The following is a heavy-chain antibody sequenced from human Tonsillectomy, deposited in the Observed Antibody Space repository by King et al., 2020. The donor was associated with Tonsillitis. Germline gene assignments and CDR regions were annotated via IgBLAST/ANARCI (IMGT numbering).Heavy chain of an antibody. CDR3: AKDLKLLRFLEWLGGFPPVAYYYYGMDV. CDR1: GFTFSSYG. Sequence: VQLVESGGGVVQPGRSLRLSCAASGFTFSSYGMHWVRQAPGKGLEWVAVISYDGSNKYYADSVKGRFTISRDNSKNTLYLQMNSLRAEDTAVYYCAKDLKLLRFLEWLGGFPPVAYYYYGMDVWGQGTTVTVSS. CDR2: ISYDGSNK. V-gene: IGHV3-30*18. D-gene: IGHD3-3*01. J-gene: IGHJ6*02.